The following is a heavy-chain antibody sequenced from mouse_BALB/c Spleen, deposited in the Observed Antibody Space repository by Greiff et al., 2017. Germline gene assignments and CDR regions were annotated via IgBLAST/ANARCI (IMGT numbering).Heavy chain of an antibody. CDR1: GFSLTSYG. CDR2: IWAGGST. CDR3: ARDRYDDGDYFDY. Sequence: QVQLKESGPGLVAPSQSLSITCTVSGFSLTSYGVHWVRQPPGKGLEWLGVIWAGGSTNYNSALMSRLSISKDNSKSQVFLKMNSLQTDDTAMYYCARDRYDDGDYFDYWGQGTTLTVSS. V-gene: IGHV2-9*02. J-gene: IGHJ2*01. D-gene: IGHD2-14*01.